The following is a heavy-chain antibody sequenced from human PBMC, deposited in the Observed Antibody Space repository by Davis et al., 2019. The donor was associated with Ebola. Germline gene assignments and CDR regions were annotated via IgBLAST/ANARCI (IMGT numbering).Heavy chain of an antibody. Sequence: GGSLRLSCAASGFTFSSYNMNWVRQAPGKGLEWVSYISTGSSTIYYADSVKGRFTISRDNAKNSLYLQMSSLRPEDTAVYYCARDSDDYSFDYWGQGTLVTVSS. D-gene: IGHD4-11*01. CDR3: ARDSDDYSFDY. CDR1: GFTFSSYN. V-gene: IGHV3-48*01. J-gene: IGHJ4*02. CDR2: ISTGSSTI.